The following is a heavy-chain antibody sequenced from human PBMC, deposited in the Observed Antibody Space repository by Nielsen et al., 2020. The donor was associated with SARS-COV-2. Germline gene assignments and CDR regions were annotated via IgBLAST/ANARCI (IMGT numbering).Heavy chain of an antibody. V-gene: IGHV3-21*01. CDR1: GFTFSSYS. CDR2: VSSSSSYI. D-gene: IGHD3-16*02. CDR3: ASQITFGGVIVSNDY. J-gene: IGHJ4*02. Sequence: GESLKISCAASGFTFSSYSMNWVRQAPGKGPEWVSSVSSSSSYIYYADSVKGRFTISRDNAKNSLYLQMNSLRAEDTAVYYCASQITFGGVIVSNDYWGQGTLVTVSS.